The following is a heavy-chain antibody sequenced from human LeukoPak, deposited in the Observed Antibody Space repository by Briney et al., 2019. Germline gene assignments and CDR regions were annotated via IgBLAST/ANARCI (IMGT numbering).Heavy chain of an antibody. CDR2: IYPADSDT. V-gene: IGHV5-51*01. D-gene: IGHD6-19*01. Sequence: GESLKISCKGSGYNFTNYWIGWVRQMPGKGLESMGIIYPADSDTKYSPSFQGQVTISADKSISTAYLRWSSLKTSDTAMYYCVRLDSAGWYYFDYWGQGTLVTVSS. J-gene: IGHJ4*02. CDR1: GYNFTNYW. CDR3: VRLDSAGWYYFDY.